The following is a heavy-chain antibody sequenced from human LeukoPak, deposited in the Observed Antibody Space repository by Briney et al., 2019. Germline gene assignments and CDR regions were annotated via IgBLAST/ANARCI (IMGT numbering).Heavy chain of an antibody. CDR3: ARGFRSSNWRGFDY. J-gene: IGHJ4*02. CDR1: GGSFNGYY. CDR2: INHSGST. V-gene: IGHV4-34*01. D-gene: IGHD1-20*01. Sequence: KPSGTLSLTCAVYGGSFNGYYWSWIRQPPGKGLEWIGEINHSGSTNYSPSLKSRVTLSVDTSKNQFSLRLSSVTAADTAVYYCARGFRSSNWRGFDYWGQGTLVTVSS.